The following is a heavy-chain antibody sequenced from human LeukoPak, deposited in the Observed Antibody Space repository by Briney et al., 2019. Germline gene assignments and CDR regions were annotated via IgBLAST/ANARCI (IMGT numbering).Heavy chain of an antibody. CDR3: AKDFVRYNIQFDY. Sequence: GGSLRLSCAASGFTFGSYGTHWVRQAPGKGLEWVAVISYDGSNKYYADSVKGRFTISRDNSKNTLYLQMDSLRAEDTALYYCAKDFVRYNIQFDYWGQGALVTVSS. J-gene: IGHJ4*02. CDR1: GFTFGSYG. CDR2: ISYDGSNK. V-gene: IGHV3-30*18. D-gene: IGHD1-14*01.